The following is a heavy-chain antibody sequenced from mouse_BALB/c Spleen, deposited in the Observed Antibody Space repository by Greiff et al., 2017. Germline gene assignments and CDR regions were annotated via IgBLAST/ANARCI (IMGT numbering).Heavy chain of an antibody. CDR2: INPSNGGT. CDR3: TRDGNYGYAMDY. D-gene: IGHD2-1*01. Sequence: VQLQQSGAELVKPGASVKLSCKASGYTFTSYYMYWVKQRPGQGLEWIGGINPSNGGTNFNEKFKSKATLTVDKSSSTAYMQLSSLTSEDSAVYYCTRDGNYGYAMDYWGQGTSVTVSS. V-gene: IGHV1S81*02. J-gene: IGHJ4*01. CDR1: GYTFTSYY.